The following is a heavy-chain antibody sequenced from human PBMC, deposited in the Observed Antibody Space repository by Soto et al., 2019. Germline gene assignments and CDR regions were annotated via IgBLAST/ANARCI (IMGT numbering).Heavy chain of an antibody. V-gene: IGHV3-33*01. CDR2: IWYDGSNK. J-gene: IGHJ6*02. CDR1: GFTFSSYG. CDR3: ARDIGWLPTPPNYYYYYGMDV. Sequence: PGGSLRLSCAASGFTFSSYGMHWVRQAPGKGLEWVAVIWYDGSNKYYADSVKGRFTISRDNSKNTLYLQMNSLRAEDTAAYYCARDIGWLPTPPNYYYYYGMDVWGQGTTVTVSS. D-gene: IGHD5-12*01.